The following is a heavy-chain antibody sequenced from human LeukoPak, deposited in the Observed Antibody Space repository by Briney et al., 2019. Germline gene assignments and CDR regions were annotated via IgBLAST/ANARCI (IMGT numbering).Heavy chain of an antibody. Sequence: SETLSLTCAVSGGSISSSSYYWGWIRQPPGKGLEWIGSIYYSGNTYYNPSLKSRVTISVDTSKNQFSLKLSSVTAADTAVYYCARQARYCGGGSCFDYWGQGTLVTVSS. CDR2: IYYSGNT. V-gene: IGHV4-39*01. CDR3: ARQARYCGGGSCFDY. J-gene: IGHJ4*02. CDR1: GGSISSSSYY. D-gene: IGHD2-15*01.